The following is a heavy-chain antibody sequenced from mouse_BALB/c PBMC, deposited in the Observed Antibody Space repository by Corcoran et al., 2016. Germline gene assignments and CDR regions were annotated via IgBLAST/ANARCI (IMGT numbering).Heavy chain of an antibody. V-gene: IGHV14-3*02. Sequence: EVQLQQSGAELVKPGASVKLSCTASGFNIKDTYMHWVKQRPEQGLEWIGRIDPANGNTKYDPKSQGKATITADTSSNTAYLQLSSLTSEDTAVYYCARRGDDGRFDYWGQGTTLTVSS. CDR1: GFNIKDTY. CDR2: IDPANGNT. CDR3: ARRGDDGRFDY. J-gene: IGHJ2*01. D-gene: IGHD2-12*01.